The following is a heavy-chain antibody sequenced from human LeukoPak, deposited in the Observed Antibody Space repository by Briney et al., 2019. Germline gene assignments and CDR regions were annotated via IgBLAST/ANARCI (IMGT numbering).Heavy chain of an antibody. J-gene: IGHJ6*03. CDR3: ARDRLAALWGYYYYMDV. CDR2: IYYSGST. D-gene: IGHD6-6*01. V-gene: IGHV4-59*01. CDR1: GGSISGDY. Sequence: PSETLSLTCTVSGGSISGDYWSWIRQPPGKGLEWIGYIYYSGSTNYNPSLKSRVTISVDTSKNQFSLKLSSVTAADTAVYYCARDRLAALWGYYYYMDVWGKGTTVTVSS.